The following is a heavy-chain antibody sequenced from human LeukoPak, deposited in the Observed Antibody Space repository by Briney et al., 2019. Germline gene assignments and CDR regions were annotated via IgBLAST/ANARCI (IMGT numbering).Heavy chain of an antibody. CDR2: IYRSGST. CDR3: ARGATTAFHFDY. D-gene: IGHD1-26*01. V-gene: IGHV4-38-2*01. CDR1: GYSISSGYY. J-gene: IGHJ4*02. Sequence: MASETLSLTCAVSGYSISSGYYWGWIRQPPGKGREWIGTIYRSGSTYYNNPSLKSRVTISVDTSKNQFSLKLSSVTAADTAVYYCARGATTAFHFDYWGQGTLVTVSS.